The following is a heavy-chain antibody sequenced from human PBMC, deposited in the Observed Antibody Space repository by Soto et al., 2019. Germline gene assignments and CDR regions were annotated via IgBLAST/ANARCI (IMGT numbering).Heavy chain of an antibody. CDR1: GGSISSGGYS. CDR2: IDHSGST. CDR3: ATGLDDSSGYYSNRNWYCDL. Sequence: QLQLQESGSGPVKPSQTLSLTCAVSGGSISSGGYSWSWIRQPPGNGLEWIGYIDHSGSTYYNPPLKSRIAISVNMYKDRFSLTLGSVTASDTAVYYCATGLDDSSGYYSNRNWYCDLWGRGTLVIVSS. D-gene: IGHD3-22*01. V-gene: IGHV4-30-2*01. J-gene: IGHJ2*01.